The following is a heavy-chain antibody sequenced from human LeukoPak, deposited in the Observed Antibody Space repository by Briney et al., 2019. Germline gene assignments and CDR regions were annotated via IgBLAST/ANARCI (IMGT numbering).Heavy chain of an antibody. Sequence: GGSLRLSCAASGFTFSSYGMHWVRQAPGKGLEWVAFIRYDGSNKYYAESVKGRFTISRDNSKNTLYLQMNSLRAEDTAVYYCANTWFGELSTYYFDYWGQGTLVTVSS. J-gene: IGHJ4*02. CDR1: GFTFSSYG. D-gene: IGHD3-10*01. V-gene: IGHV3-30*02. CDR2: IRYDGSNK. CDR3: ANTWFGELSTYYFDY.